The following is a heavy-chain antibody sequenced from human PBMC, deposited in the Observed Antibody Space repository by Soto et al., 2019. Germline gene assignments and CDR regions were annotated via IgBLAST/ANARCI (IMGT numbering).Heavy chain of an antibody. V-gene: IGHV3-7*05. CDR3: ARDSPYSSSWYPPPNYFDY. J-gene: IGHJ4*02. CDR2: IKQDGSEK. D-gene: IGHD6-13*01. CDR1: GFTFSSYW. Sequence: GGSLRLSCAASGFTFSSYWMSWVRQAPGKGLEWVANIKQDGSEKYYVDSVKGRFTISRDNAKNSLYLQMNSLRAEDTAVYYCARDSPYSSSWYPPPNYFDYWGQGTLVTVSS.